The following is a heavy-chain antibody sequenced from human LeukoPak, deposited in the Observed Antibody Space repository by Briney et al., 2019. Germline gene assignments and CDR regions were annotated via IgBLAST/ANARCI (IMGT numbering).Heavy chain of an antibody. CDR3: ARTTYYGDYEEF. J-gene: IGHJ4*02. Sequence: SETLSLTCTVSGGSISNYYWTWIRQPPGKGLEWFGNIYYSGSTNFNPSLRSRVTISVDRSKNQFSLKLYSVTAADTAVYYCARTTYYGDYEEFWGQGILVTVSS. V-gene: IGHV4-59*01. D-gene: IGHD4-17*01. CDR2: IYYSGST. CDR1: GGSISNYY.